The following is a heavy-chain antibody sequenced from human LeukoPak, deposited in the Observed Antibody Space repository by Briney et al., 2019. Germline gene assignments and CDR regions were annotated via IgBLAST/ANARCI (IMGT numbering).Heavy chain of an antibody. CDR2: IVPILGTA. V-gene: IGHV1-69*06. D-gene: IGHD5-12*01. Sequence: SVKVSCKASGGTFSSYAISWVRQAPGQGLEWMGGIVPILGTANYAQKFQGRVTITADKTTSTAYMELSSLRSEDTAVYYCARAFSSGYDRWIYYFDYWGQGTLVTVSS. CDR3: ARAFSSGYDRWIYYFDY. CDR1: GGTFSSYA. J-gene: IGHJ4*02.